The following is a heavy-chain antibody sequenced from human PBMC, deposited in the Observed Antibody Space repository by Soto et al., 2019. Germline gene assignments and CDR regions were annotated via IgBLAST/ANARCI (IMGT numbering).Heavy chain of an antibody. D-gene: IGHD2-15*01. CDR1: GLTFSNHG. J-gene: IGHJ4*02. V-gene: IGHV3-33*01. CDR2: IWYDGSNQ. CDR3: ARDGGYCSGGTCFLTREIDY. Sequence: QVQLVESGGGVVQPGRSLRLSCAASGLTFSNHGMHWVRQAPGKGLEWVAVIWYDGSNQYYGDSVKGRFTISRDNSWNTLYLQMNSLRAEDTAVYYCARDGGYCSGGTCFLTREIDYWGQGTLVTVSS.